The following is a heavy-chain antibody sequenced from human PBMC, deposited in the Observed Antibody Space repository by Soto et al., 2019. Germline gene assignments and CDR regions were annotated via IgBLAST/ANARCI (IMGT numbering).Heavy chain of an antibody. Sequence: QVQLVQSGAEVKKPGASVKVSCKASGYTFSSYAMHWVRQAPGQRLEWMGWINAGNGNTKYSQKFQGRVTITRDTSASTDHMELSSLRSEDTAVYYCASSYSNYALIDYYYGIDVWGQGTTVTVSS. CDR1: GYTFSSYA. V-gene: IGHV1-3*01. CDR3: ASSYSNYALIDYYYGIDV. J-gene: IGHJ6*02. CDR2: INAGNGNT. D-gene: IGHD4-4*01.